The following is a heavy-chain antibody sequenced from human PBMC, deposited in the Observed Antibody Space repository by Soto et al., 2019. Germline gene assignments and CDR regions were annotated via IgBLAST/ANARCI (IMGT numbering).Heavy chain of an antibody. V-gene: IGHV5-51*01. CDR1: GYRFTSYW. D-gene: IGHD5-18*01. CDR3: SGSGYSYGSSFDF. Sequence: EVQLVQSGAEVRKPGESLTISCKGSGYRFTSYWIVWVRQMPGKGLEWMGIVYPGDSDTLYSPSFQGQVAISADKSIRPPFLQWNSLKAPDTAMYYFSGSGYSYGSSFDFRGQGTLVTVSS. CDR2: VYPGDSDT. J-gene: IGHJ4*02.